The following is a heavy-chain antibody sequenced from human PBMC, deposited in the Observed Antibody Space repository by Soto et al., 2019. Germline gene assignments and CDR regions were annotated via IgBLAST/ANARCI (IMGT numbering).Heavy chain of an antibody. CDR1: GYSFTSYW. D-gene: IGHD6-19*01. V-gene: IGHV5-51*01. Sequence: GESLKISCKGSGYSFTSYWIGWVRQMPGKGLEWMGIIYPGDSDTRYSPSFQGQVTISADKSISTAYLQWSGLKASDTAMYYCARQVAGYSSGWYVDYWGQGTLVTVSS. J-gene: IGHJ4*02. CDR3: ARQVAGYSSGWYVDY. CDR2: IYPGDSDT.